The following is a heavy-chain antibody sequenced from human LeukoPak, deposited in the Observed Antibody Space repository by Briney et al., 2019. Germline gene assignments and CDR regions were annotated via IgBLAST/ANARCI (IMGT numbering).Heavy chain of an antibody. CDR1: GGTFSSYA. CDR2: ISAYNGNT. CDR3: ARQIPASRYYDSGYFDY. V-gene: IGHV1-18*01. J-gene: IGHJ4*02. D-gene: IGHD3-22*01. Sequence: VASVKVSCKASGGTFSSYAISWVRQAPGQGLEWMGWISAYNGNTNYAQKLQGRVTMTTDTSTSTAYMELRSLRSDDTAVYYCARQIPASRYYDSGYFDYWGQGTLVTVSS.